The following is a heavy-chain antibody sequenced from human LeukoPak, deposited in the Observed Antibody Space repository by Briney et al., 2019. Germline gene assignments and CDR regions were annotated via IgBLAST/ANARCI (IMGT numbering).Heavy chain of an antibody. CDR3: AREERSYQLLYYFDY. Sequence: GGSLRLSCAASGFTFSSYAMHWVRQAPGKGLEYVSAISSNGGSTYYANSVKGRFTISRVNSKNTLYLQMGSLRAGDMAVYYCAREERSYQLLYYFDYWGQGTLVTVSS. CDR1: GFTFSSYA. V-gene: IGHV3-64*01. D-gene: IGHD2-2*01. CDR2: ISSNGGST. J-gene: IGHJ4*02.